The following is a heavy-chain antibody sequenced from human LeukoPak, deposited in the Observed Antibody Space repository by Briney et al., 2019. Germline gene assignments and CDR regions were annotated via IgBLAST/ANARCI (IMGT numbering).Heavy chain of an antibody. V-gene: IGHV3-7*01. CDR1: GFTFSSHW. CDR2: IKKDGSEK. J-gene: IGHJ5*02. Sequence: GGSLRLSCAASGFTFSSHWMSWVRQAPGKGLEWVANIKKDGSEKYYVDSVKGRFTISRDNAKNSLYLQMNSLRAEDTAVYYRARPHCSSTSCYWFDPWGQGTLVTVSS. D-gene: IGHD2-2*01. CDR3: ARPHCSSTSCYWFDP.